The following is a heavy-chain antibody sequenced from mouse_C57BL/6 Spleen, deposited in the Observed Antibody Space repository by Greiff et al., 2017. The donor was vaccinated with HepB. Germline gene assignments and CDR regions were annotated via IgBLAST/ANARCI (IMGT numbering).Heavy chain of an antibody. J-gene: IGHJ4*01. Sequence: EVQLVESGGGLVQPGGSLSLSCAASGFTFTDYYMSWVRQPPGKALEWLGFIRNKANGYTTEYSASVKGRFTISRDNSQSILYLQMNALRAEDSATYYCARYSYYDYAMDYWGQGTSVTVSS. CDR2: IRNKANGYTT. D-gene: IGHD2-4*01. CDR3: ARYSYYDYAMDY. V-gene: IGHV7-3*01. CDR1: GFTFTDYY.